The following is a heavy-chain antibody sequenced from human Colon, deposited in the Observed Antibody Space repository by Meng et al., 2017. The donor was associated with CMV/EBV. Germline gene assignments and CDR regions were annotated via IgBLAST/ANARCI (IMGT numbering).Heavy chain of an antibody. CDR1: AGSLSGCY. J-gene: IGHJ4*02. CDR3: ARGLYGSGRHQIDY. CDR2: SNHSGST. D-gene: IGHD3-10*01. V-gene: IGHV4-34*01. Sequence: KLAEHLSLTCAIEAGSLSGCYGSMIRQPAVKGRELIGESNHSGSTNYTPSPKSRVTISVDMSKNQCSLKLSSVTAADTAVYYCARGLYGSGRHQIDYWGQGTLVTVSS.